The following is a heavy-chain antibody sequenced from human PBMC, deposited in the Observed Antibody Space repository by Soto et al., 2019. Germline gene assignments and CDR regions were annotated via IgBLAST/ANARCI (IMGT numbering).Heavy chain of an antibody. CDR3: ARAPVSTETPSWFDL. V-gene: IGHV3-30-3*01. CDR2: ISYDGINK. D-gene: IGHD1-1*01. J-gene: IGHJ5*02. CDR1: GFTFSTYA. Sequence: GGSLRLSCAASGFTFSTYAIHWVRQAPCKGLEWVAVISYDGINKYYADSVKGRFTISRDNSKNTLYLQMNSLRAEDTAVYYCARAPVSTETPSWFDLGGQGTGVSVSS.